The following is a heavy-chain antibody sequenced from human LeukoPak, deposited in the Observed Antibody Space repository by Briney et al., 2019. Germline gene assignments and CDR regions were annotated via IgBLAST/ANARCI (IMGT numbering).Heavy chain of an antibody. D-gene: IGHD3-10*01. CDR3: ARRYFVSGSYYTDY. V-gene: IGHV1-18*01. J-gene: IGHJ4*02. CDR2: IGAYTGKT. Sequence: GASVKVSCKASGYTFTSYGISWVRQAPGQGLEWMGWIGAYTGKTNYAQKLQGRVTMTTDTSTTTAYMELSRLRSDDTAVYYCARRYFVSGSYYTDYWGQGTLVTVSS. CDR1: GYTFTSYG.